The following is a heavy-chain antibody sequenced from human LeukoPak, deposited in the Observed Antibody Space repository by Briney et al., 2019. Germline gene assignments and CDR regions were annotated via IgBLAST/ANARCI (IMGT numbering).Heavy chain of an antibody. CDR3: ARQDYYDSSGYYYFDY. D-gene: IGHD3-22*01. CDR2: TYYSGST. CDR1: GGSISSYY. Sequence: PSETLSLTCTVSGGSISSYYWSWIRQPPGKGLEWIGYTYYSGSTNYNPSLKSRVTISVDTSKNQFSLKLSSVTAADTAVYYCARQDYYDSSGYYYFDYWGQGTLVTVSS. V-gene: IGHV4-59*01. J-gene: IGHJ4*02.